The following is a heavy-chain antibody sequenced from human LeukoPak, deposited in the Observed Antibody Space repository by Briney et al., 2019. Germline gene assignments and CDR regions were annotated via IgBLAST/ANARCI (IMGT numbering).Heavy chain of an antibody. D-gene: IGHD1-1*01. V-gene: IGHV3-21*01. CDR2: ISSSSSYI. Sequence: GGSLRLSCAASGFTFSSYRMNWVRQAPGKGLEWVSSISSSSSYIYYADSVKGRFTISRDNAKNSLYLQMNSLRAEDTAVYYCARDRVRTIDYWGQGTLVTFSS. CDR1: GFTFSSYR. J-gene: IGHJ4*02. CDR3: ARDRVRTIDY.